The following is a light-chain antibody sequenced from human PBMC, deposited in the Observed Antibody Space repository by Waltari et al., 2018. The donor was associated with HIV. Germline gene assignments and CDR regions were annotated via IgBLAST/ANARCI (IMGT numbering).Light chain of an antibody. CDR1: SSDGGGYNL. J-gene: IGLJ2*01. Sequence: QSALTQPASVSGSPGQSITITCTGTSSDGGGYNLVSCYQQHPGKAPQLMIYEVSKRPSGVSHRFSVSKSVNTASLTISGLQAEDDADYYCCAYAGSTTYVIFGGGTKLTVL. V-gene: IGLV2-23*02. CDR2: EVS. CDR3: CAYAGSTTYVI.